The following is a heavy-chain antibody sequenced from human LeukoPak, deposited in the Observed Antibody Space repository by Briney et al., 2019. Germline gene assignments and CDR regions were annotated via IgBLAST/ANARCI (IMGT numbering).Heavy chain of an antibody. CDR1: GGSFSGYY. CDR3: ASIAAAEDFDY. CDR2: IYYSGST. D-gene: IGHD6-13*01. Sequence: SETLSLTCAVYGGSFSGYYWSWIRQPPGKGLEWIGYIYYSGSTNYDPSLKSRVTISVDTSKNQFSLKLSSVTAADTAVYYCASIAAAEDFDYWGQGTLVTVSS. J-gene: IGHJ4*02. V-gene: IGHV4-59*08.